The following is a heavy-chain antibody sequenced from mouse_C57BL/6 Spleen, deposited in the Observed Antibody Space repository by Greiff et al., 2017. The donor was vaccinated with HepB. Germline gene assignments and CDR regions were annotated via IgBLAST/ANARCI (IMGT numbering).Heavy chain of an antibody. J-gene: IGHJ3*01. Sequence: EVLLVESGGGLVKPGGSLKLSCAASGFTFSDYGMHWVRQAPEKGLEWVAYISSGSSTIYYADTVKGRFTLSSDNAKNTPCLQMTSLRSEDTAMYYCARDFSWTWIAYWGQGTLVTVSA. CDR1: GFTFSDYG. CDR2: ISSGSSTI. D-gene: IGHD6-2*01. V-gene: IGHV5-17*01. CDR3: ARDFSWTWIAY.